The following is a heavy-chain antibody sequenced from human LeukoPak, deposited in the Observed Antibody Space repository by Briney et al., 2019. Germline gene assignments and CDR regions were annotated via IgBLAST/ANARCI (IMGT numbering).Heavy chain of an antibody. CDR1: GYTFTGYY. J-gene: IGHJ6*02. CDR3: ARDPLRFLEWPASGMDV. Sequence: ASVKLSCKASGYTFTGYYMHWVRQAPGQGLEGMGWINPNSGGTNYAQKFQGRVTMTRDTSISTAYMELSRLRSDDTAVYYCARDPLRFLEWPASGMDVWGQGTTVTVSS. V-gene: IGHV1-2*02. D-gene: IGHD3-3*01. CDR2: INPNSGGT.